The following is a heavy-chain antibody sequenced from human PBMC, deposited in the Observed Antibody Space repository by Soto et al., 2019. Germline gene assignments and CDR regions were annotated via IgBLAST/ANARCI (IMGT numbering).Heavy chain of an antibody. Sequence: GGSLRLSCAASGCMFSAYWMSWVRQAPGKGLEWVANIHGDGGRIYYVDSVKGRFTISRDNAKRSLYLQKNSLRAEDTVVYYCARDFHGGYTYRPRAYWGQGPLATASP. CDR1: GCMFSAYW. V-gene: IGHV3-7*01. J-gene: IGHJ4*02. CDR2: IHGDGGRI. D-gene: IGHD5-18*01. CDR3: ARDFHGGYTYRPRAY.